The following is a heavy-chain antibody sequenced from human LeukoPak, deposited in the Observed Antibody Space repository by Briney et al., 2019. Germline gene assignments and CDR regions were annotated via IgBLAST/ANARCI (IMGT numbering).Heavy chain of an antibody. CDR3: AKDRRLQLPFDY. V-gene: IGHV3-30*18. D-gene: IGHD5-24*01. CDR2: ISFDGTNK. Sequence: GGSLRLSCAASGFTFSSYGMHWVRQAPGKGLEWVALISFDGTNKYYADSVKGRFTISRDNSKNTLYLQTNSLRAEDTAVYYCAKDRRLQLPFDYWGQGTLVTVSS. J-gene: IGHJ4*02. CDR1: GFTFSSYG.